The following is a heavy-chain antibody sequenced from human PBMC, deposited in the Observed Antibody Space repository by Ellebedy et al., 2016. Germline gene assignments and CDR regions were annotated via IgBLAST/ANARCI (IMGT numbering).Heavy chain of an antibody. Sequence: KVSXKGSGYSFTSYWISWVRQMPGKGLEWMGRIDPSDSYTNYSPSFQGHVTISADKSISTAYLQWSSLKASDTAMYYCARHGEWYAFDIWGQGTMVTVSS. CDR2: IDPSDSYT. CDR1: GYSFTSYW. V-gene: IGHV5-10-1*01. CDR3: ARHGEWYAFDI. D-gene: IGHD3-3*01. J-gene: IGHJ3*02.